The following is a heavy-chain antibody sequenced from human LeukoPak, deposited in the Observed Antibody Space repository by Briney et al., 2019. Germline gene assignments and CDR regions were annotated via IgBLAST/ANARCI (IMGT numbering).Heavy chain of an antibody. J-gene: IGHJ4*02. CDR1: GFSVSNFY. CDR3: ARVDSGRFYFDY. CDR2: IYSGSRT. Sequence: GGSLRLSCAASGFSVSNFYMSWARQAPGKGLEWVSIIYSGSRTDYADSVKGRFTISRDNSKDRLHLQMNSLRPEDTAVYYCARVDSGRFYFDYWGQGTLVTVSS. D-gene: IGHD6-19*01. V-gene: IGHV3-66*01.